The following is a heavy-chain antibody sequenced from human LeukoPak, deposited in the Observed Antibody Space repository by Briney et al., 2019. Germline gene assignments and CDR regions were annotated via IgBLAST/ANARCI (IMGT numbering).Heavy chain of an antibody. Sequence: ASVEVSCKASGYTFTGYYMHWVRQAPGQGLEWMGWINPNSGGTNYAQKFQGRVTMTRDTSISTAYMELSRLRSDDTAVYYCARDYYGSGSYYAPFDYWGQGTLVTVSS. CDR1: GYTFTGYY. J-gene: IGHJ4*02. V-gene: IGHV1-2*02. CDR2: INPNSGGT. CDR3: ARDYYGSGSYYAPFDY. D-gene: IGHD3-10*01.